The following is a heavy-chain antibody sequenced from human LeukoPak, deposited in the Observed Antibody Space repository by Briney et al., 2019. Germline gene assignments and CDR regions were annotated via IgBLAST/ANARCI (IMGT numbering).Heavy chain of an antibody. CDR3: ARDLLGSHTSYSSGAWDY. J-gene: IGHJ4*02. D-gene: IGHD3-9*01. Sequence: GASVKVSCKASGGTFSSYAIGWVRQAPGQGLEWMGGIIPIFGTANCAQKFQGRVTITADKSTSTAYMELSSLRAEDTAVYYCARDLLGSHTSYSSGAWDYWGQGTLVTVSS. V-gene: IGHV1-69*06. CDR1: GGTFSSYA. CDR2: IIPIFGTA.